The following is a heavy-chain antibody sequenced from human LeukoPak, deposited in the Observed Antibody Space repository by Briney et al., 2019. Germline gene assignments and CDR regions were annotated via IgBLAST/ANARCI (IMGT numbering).Heavy chain of an antibody. Sequence: SETLSLTCSVSGGSISTYYWNWIRQTPGKGLEWIGYISNRGSTNYNPSLKSRVTISVDTSKNQFSLKLSSVTAADTAVYYCARDYKRGGQYQLLDFDYWGQGTLVTVSS. D-gene: IGHD2-2*01. J-gene: IGHJ4*02. V-gene: IGHV4-59*12. CDR2: ISNRGST. CDR3: ARDYKRGGQYQLLDFDY. CDR1: GGSISTYY.